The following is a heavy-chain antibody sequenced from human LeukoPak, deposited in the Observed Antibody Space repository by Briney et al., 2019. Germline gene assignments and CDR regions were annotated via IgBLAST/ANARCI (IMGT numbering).Heavy chain of an antibody. J-gene: IGHJ4*02. Sequence: PGGSLRLSCAAAGFTVSSNYMSWVCQAPGKGLEWVSVIYSGGSTYYADSVKGRFTISRDNSNNPLYLQMNSLRAEDTAVYYCASTFYGDSPPYWGQGTLVTVSS. CDR3: ASTFYGDSPPY. CDR1: GFTVSSNY. CDR2: IYSGGST. D-gene: IGHD4-17*01. V-gene: IGHV3-66*01.